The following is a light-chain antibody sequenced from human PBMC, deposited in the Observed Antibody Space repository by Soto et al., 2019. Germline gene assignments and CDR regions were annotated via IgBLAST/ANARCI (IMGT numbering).Light chain of an antibody. CDR3: QWRSDWPPRLT. V-gene: IGKV3-11*01. CDR1: ESIGNY. Sequence: EVVLTQSPATLSLSPGERATLSCRASESIGNYLAWYQQKLGQAPKLLIYDASHRAIGIPGRFSGDGSGTEFTLTISSLEHEDFVVYYCQWRSDWPPRLTFGGGTKVEIK. CDR2: DAS. J-gene: IGKJ4*01.